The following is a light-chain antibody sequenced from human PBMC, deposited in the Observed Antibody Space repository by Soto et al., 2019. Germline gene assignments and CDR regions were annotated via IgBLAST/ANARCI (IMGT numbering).Light chain of an antibody. J-gene: IGLJ2*01. CDR2: LNSDGSL. CDR1: SGHSSYA. V-gene: IGLV4-69*01. CDR3: QPWVTGLVV. Sequence: QSVLTQSPSASASLGASVKLTCTLSSGHSSYAIAWHQLQPEKGPRYLMRLNSDGSLSKGDGIPDRFSGSSSGAERSLTISSLQSEDEADYYCQPWVTGLVVFRGGTKVTVL.